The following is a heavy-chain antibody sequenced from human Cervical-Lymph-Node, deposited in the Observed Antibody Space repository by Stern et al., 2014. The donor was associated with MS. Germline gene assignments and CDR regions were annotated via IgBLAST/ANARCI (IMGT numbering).Heavy chain of an antibody. J-gene: IGHJ3*02. V-gene: IGHV1-46*01. CDR1: GYTFTSYY. Sequence: VQLVESGAEVTKPGASVKVSCQASGYTFTSYYMHWVRQAPGQGLEWMGIINPSGGSTSYAQKFQGRVTMTRDTSTSTVYMELSSLRSEDTAVYYCARVGWELLDAFDIWGQGTMVTVSS. CDR3: ARVGWELLDAFDI. CDR2: INPSGGST. D-gene: IGHD1-26*01.